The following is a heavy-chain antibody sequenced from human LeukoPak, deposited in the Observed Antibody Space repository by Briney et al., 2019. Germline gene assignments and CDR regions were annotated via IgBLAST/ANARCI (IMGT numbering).Heavy chain of an antibody. V-gene: IGHV4-59*08. D-gene: IGHD4-17*01. CDR2: IYYSGST. CDR1: GGSISSYY. J-gene: IGHJ4*02. CDR3: ARSMTTVTGHDH. Sequence: SETLSLTCTVSGGSISSYYWSWIRQPPGKGLEWIGYIYYSGSTNYNPSLKSRVTISVDTSKNQFSLKLSSVTAADTAVYYCARSMTTVTGHDHWGQGTLVTVSS.